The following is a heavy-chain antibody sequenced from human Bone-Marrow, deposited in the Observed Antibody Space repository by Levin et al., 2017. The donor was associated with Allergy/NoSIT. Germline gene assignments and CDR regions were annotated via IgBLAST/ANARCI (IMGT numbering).Heavy chain of an antibody. Sequence: GESLKISCVASGFSFNKVSMSWVRQAPGRGLEWVGRIKTGGEGGARDYAAAVKDRFIISRDDSKNTLYLEMNRLKIEDTAVYYCTHLPFYDAWNSNYLGGTWGHGTLVSVSS. CDR3: THLPFYDAWNSNYLGGT. CDR1: GFSFNKVS. J-gene: IGHJ4*01. CDR2: IKTGGEGGAR. V-gene: IGHV3-15*01. D-gene: IGHD3-3*01.